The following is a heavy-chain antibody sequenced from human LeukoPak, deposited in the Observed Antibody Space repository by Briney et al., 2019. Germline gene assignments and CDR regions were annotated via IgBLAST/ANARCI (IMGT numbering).Heavy chain of an antibody. CDR2: INHSGST. D-gene: IGHD2-8*01. CDR1: GGSFSGYY. CDR3: ARGAGYCTNGVCRTFYMDV. V-gene: IGHV4-34*01. Sequence: PSETLYLTCAVYGGSFSGYYWRWIRQPPGQGLEWIGEINHSGSTNYNPSLKSRVTISVDTSKNQFSLKLSSVTAADTAVYYCARGAGYCTNGVCRTFYMDVWGKGTTVTVSS. J-gene: IGHJ6*03.